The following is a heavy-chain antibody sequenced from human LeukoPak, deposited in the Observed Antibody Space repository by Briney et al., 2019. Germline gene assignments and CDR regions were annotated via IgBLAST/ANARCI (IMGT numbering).Heavy chain of an antibody. D-gene: IGHD3-9*01. CDR2: IRYDGSNK. CDR1: GFTFSSYG. Sequence: GGSLRLSCAASGFTFSSYGMHWVRQAPGKGLEWVAFIRYDGSNKYYADSVKGRFTISRDNSKNTLYLQMNSLRAEDTAVYYCAKDRNDILTYIYYYYYMDVWGKGTTVTISS. CDR3: AKDRNDILTYIYYYYYMDV. J-gene: IGHJ6*03. V-gene: IGHV3-30*02.